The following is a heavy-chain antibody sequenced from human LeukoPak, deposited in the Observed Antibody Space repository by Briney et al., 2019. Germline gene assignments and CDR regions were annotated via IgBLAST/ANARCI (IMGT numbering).Heavy chain of an antibody. Sequence: GSLRLSCAASGFTFSSYAMSWVRQAPGKGLEWVSAISGSGGSTYYADSVKGRSTISRDNSKNTLYLQMNSLRAEDTAVYYCATTPHYDILTGYPTGFDYWGQGTLVTVSS. CDR3: ATTPHYDILTGYPTGFDY. J-gene: IGHJ4*02. V-gene: IGHV3-23*01. D-gene: IGHD3-9*01. CDR1: GFTFSSYA. CDR2: ISGSGGST.